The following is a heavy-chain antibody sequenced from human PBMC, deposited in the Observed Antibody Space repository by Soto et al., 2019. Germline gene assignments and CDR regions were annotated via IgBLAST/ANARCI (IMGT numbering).Heavy chain of an antibody. V-gene: IGHV4-59*12. CDR3: ARGGISHWAYFYYMDV. Sequence: SETLSLTCTVSGGSISNFYWSWIRQPPGMGLEWIGDINYLGSINYNPSLKSRVTMSVDTSKNQFSLTLNSVTAADTATYYCARGGISHWAYFYYMDVWDRGTTVTVSS. D-gene: IGHD2-21*01. J-gene: IGHJ6*03. CDR2: INYLGSI. CDR1: GGSISNFY.